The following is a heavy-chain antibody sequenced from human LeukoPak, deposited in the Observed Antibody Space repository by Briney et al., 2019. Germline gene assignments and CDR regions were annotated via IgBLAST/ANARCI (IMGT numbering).Heavy chain of an antibody. V-gene: IGHV1-18*01. CDR1: GDTISAYS. CDR3: ARCGSGSHPADPYYYYMDV. D-gene: IGHD3-10*01. CDR2: ISAYNGNT. J-gene: IGHJ6*03. Sequence: ASVKVSCKAAGDTISAYSLNWVRQAPGQGLEWMGWISAYNGNTNYAQKFQGRVTMTTDTSTSTAYMELRSLRSDDTAVFYCARCGSGSHPADPYYYYMDVWGKGTTVTISS.